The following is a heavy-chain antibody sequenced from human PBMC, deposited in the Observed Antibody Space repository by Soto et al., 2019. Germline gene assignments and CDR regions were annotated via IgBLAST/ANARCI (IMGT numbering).Heavy chain of an antibody. CDR1: GFNFDDYA. V-gene: IGHV3-9*01. CDR2: ISWSSVNI. J-gene: IGHJ2*01. CDR3: AKDASGDYDRGYFDL. Sequence: QLVESGGGLVQPGRSLRLSCTASGFNFDDYAMHWVRQAPGKGLEWVSGISWSSVNIGYADSVKGRFTISRDNSANSLFLQIDSPRTDDTALYFCAKDASGDYDRGYFDLRGRGTLVTVPS. D-gene: IGHD3-22*01.